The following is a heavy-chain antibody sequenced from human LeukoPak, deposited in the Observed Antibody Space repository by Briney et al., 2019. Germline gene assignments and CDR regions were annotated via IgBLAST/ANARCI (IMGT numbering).Heavy chain of an antibody. CDR2: IYHSGST. CDR3: AREEAAAMVTH. Sequence: PSDTLSLTCTISGDSISSSSYYCGWIRKPPVKGQQWIGSIYHSGSTDYNQSLESRVTISVDTSKNHFSLKLSSLTAAGTAVYYCAREEAAAMVTHWGQGTLVTVSS. V-gene: IGHV4-39*07. D-gene: IGHD5-18*01. CDR1: GDSISSSSYY. J-gene: IGHJ4*02.